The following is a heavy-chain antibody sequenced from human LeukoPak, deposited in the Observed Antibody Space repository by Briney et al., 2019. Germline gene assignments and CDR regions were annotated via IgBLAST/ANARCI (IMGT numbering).Heavy chain of an antibody. CDR1: GGTFSNYA. D-gene: IGHD4-17*01. Sequence: GSSVKVSCKASGGTFSNYAISWVRQAPGQGLEWMGRIIPIFGAANYAQKFQGRVTITTDESTSTAYMELSSLRSEDTAVYYCAREGTTVTKLNYYYYMDVWGKGTTVTVSS. CDR2: IIPIFGAA. V-gene: IGHV1-69*05. J-gene: IGHJ6*03. CDR3: AREGTTVTKLNYYYYMDV.